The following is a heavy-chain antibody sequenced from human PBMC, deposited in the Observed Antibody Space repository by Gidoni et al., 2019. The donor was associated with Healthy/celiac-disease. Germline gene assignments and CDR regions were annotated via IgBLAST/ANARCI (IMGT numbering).Heavy chain of an antibody. D-gene: IGHD3-10*01. CDR2: IYYSGST. J-gene: IGHJ6*02. CDR1: GGSLCRGYSS. Sequence: QVQLQESGPGLVTPSQPLSLSSTFPGGSLCRGYSSSSWTRQPPGKGLEWIGYIYYSGSTYYNPSLKSRVTISVDTSKNQFSLKLSSVTAADTAVYYCAREFSMVVRGETTNYGMDVWGQGTTVTVSS. CDR3: AREFSMVVRGETTNYGMDV. V-gene: IGHV4-30-4*01.